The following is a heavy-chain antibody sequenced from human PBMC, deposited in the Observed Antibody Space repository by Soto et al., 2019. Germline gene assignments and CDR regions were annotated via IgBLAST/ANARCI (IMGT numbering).Heavy chain of an antibody. J-gene: IGHJ4*02. CDR3: AHRGGYCSGGSCYHFDY. CDR2: IYWDDDK. Sequence: QITLKESGPPLVKPTQTLTLTCTFSGFSLSTSGVGVGWIRQPPGKALEWLALIYWDDDKRYSPSLKSRLTITKDTSKNQVVLTMTNMDPVDTATYYCAHRGGYCSGGSCYHFDYWGQGTLVTVSS. CDR1: GFSLSTSGVG. V-gene: IGHV2-5*02. D-gene: IGHD2-15*01.